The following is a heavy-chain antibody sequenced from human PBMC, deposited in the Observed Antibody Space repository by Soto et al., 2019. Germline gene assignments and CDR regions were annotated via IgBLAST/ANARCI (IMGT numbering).Heavy chain of an antibody. Sequence: SETLSLTCAVYGGSFSGYYWSWIRQPPGKGLEWIGEINHSGSTNYNPSLKSRVTISVDTSKNQFSLKLSSVTAADTAVYYCARDRFYSGLDVWGQGTTVTVSS. V-gene: IGHV4-34*01. CDR1: GGSFSGYY. CDR3: ARDRFYSGLDV. CDR2: INHSGST. J-gene: IGHJ6*02.